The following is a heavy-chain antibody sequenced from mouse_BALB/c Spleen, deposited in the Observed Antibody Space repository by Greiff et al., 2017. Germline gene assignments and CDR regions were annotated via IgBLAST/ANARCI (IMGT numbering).Heavy chain of an antibody. D-gene: IGHD2-1*01. CDR3: AREDSYGNWAD. Sequence: VQLQQSGAELVRPGTSVKVSCKASGYAFTNYLIEWVKQRPGQGLEWIGVINPGSGGTNYNEKFKGKATLTADKSSSTAYMQLSSLTSDDSAVYFCAREDSYGNWADWGQGTLVTVSA. CDR1: GYAFTNYL. V-gene: IGHV1-54*01. CDR2: INPGSGGT. J-gene: IGHJ3*01.